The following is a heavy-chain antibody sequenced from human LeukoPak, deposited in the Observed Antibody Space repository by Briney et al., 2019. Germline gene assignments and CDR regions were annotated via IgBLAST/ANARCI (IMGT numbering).Heavy chain of an antibody. Sequence: PGGSLRLSCAASGFTFSSYVMHWVRQAPGKGLEWVAVIWYDGSNKYYADSVKGRFTISRDNSKNTLYLQMNSLRADDTAVYYCARGRGIRPLVYYFDYWGQGTLATVSS. CDR1: GFTFSSYV. D-gene: IGHD6-6*01. V-gene: IGHV3-33*01. CDR3: ARGRGIRPLVYYFDY. CDR2: IWYDGSNK. J-gene: IGHJ4*02.